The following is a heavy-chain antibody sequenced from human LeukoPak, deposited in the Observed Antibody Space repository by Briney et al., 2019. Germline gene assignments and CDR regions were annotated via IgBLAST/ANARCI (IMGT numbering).Heavy chain of an antibody. CDR3: AKSFHSGD. Sequence: PGGSLRLSCAASGFIFSSYGMSWVRQAPGKGLEWVSGITGSGDNTAYADSVKGRFTISRDNSKNTLYLQMSSLRAEDTAVYHCAKSFHSGDWGQGILVTVSS. CDR1: GFIFSSYG. J-gene: IGHJ4*02. V-gene: IGHV3-23*01. D-gene: IGHD3-10*01. CDR2: ITGSGDNT.